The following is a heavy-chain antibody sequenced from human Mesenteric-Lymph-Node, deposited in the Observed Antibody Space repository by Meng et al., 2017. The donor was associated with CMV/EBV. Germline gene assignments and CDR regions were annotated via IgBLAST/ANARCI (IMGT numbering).Heavy chain of an antibody. D-gene: IGHD3-22*01. CDR1: GDSIRNSTYY. Sequence: HLQASGPGLVKPSVTLSLSCIVSGDSIRNSTYYWTWIRQPPGKGLEWIGSVHHSGTTYYNPSLKGRLTISVDTSANLFSLRLTTVTAADTATYYCARRGNYDSDYSEYWGQGTLVTVSS. CDR3: ARRGNYDSDYSEY. CDR2: VHHSGTT. V-gene: IGHV4-39*01. J-gene: IGHJ4*02.